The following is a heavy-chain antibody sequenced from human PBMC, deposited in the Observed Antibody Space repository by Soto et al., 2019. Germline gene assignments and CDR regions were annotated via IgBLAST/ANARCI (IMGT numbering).Heavy chain of an antibody. D-gene: IGHD2-2*02. CDR3: ARGLRRQAASIPGVFDP. Sequence: KPSETLSLTCTVSGGAFSSGAFAWTWIRQPPKKGLEWIGYIYHSGTTSYNPSLRSRVTISVDRSRNQFSLNLTSVTAADTAMYYCARGLRRQAASIPGVFDPWGQGTLVTVSS. V-gene: IGHV4-30-2*01. CDR2: IYHSGTT. CDR1: GGAFSSGAFA. J-gene: IGHJ5*02.